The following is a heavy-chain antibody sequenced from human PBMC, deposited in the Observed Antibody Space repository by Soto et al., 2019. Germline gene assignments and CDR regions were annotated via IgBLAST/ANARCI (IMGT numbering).Heavy chain of an antibody. V-gene: IGHV3-23*01. CDR1: GFTFSSYA. J-gene: IGHJ3*02. CDR2: ISGSGGST. CDR3: AKDYMVFVTTSDAFDI. D-gene: IGHD2-8*01. Sequence: GGSLRLACSSSGFTFSSYAMSWVRQAPGKGLEWVSAISGSGGSTYYADSVKGRFTISRDNSKNTLYLQMNSLRAEDTAVYYCAKDYMVFVTTSDAFDIWGQGTMVT.